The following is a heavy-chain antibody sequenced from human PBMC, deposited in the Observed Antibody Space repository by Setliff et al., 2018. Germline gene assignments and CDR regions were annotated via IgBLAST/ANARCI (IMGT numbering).Heavy chain of an antibody. CDR3: ARLRGAFDY. CDR2: IYYSGST. V-gene: IGHV4-59*01. CDR1: GGSISSYY. Sequence: KPSETLSLTCTVSGGSISSYYWSWIRQPPGKRLEWIGYIYYSGSTNYNPSLESRVTISVDTSKNQFSLRLISATAADTAVYYCARLRGAFDYWGQGTQVTVSS. J-gene: IGHJ4*02. D-gene: IGHD3-16*01.